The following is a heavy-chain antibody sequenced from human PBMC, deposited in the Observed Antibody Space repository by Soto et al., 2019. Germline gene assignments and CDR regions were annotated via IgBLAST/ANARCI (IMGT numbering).Heavy chain of an antibody. Sequence: ASVKVSCKASGYTFTGYDINWVRQATGQGLEWMGWMNPNSGNTGYAQKFQGRVTMTRNTSISTAYMQLSSLRSEDTAVYYWARGHSSKGIEYWGQGTLVTVTS. V-gene: IGHV1-8*01. CDR1: GYTFTGYD. J-gene: IGHJ4*02. CDR2: MNPNSGNT. D-gene: IGHD6-6*01. CDR3: ARGHSSKGIEY.